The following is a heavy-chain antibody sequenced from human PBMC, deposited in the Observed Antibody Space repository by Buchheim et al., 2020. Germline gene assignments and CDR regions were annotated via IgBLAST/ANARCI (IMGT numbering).Heavy chain of an antibody. CDR3: ARGRHQKTVRGYSGYGLYYFDY. D-gene: IGHD5-12*01. CDR1: GYTFTSYD. Sequence: QVQLVQSGAEVKKPGASVKVSCKASGYTFTSYDINWVRQATGQGLEWMGWMNPNSGNTGYAQKFQGRVTMTRNTSISTAYMELSSLRSEDTAVYYCARGRHQKTVRGYSGYGLYYFDYWGQGTL. J-gene: IGHJ4*02. V-gene: IGHV1-8*01. CDR2: MNPNSGNT.